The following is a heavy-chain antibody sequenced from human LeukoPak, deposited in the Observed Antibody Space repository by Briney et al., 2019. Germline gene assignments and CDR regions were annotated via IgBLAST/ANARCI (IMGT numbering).Heavy chain of an antibody. Sequence: SETLSLTCTVSSGSISSYYWSWIRQPPGKGLEWSGYIDYSGSTNYNPSLKSRVTISVDTSKNQFSLKLSSVTAADTAVYYCARDRYCSGGSCYRTYYYYYMDVWGKGTTVTVSS. V-gene: IGHV4-59*01. CDR3: ARDRYCSGGSCYRTYYYYYMDV. D-gene: IGHD2-15*01. CDR2: IDYSGST. CDR1: SGSISSYY. J-gene: IGHJ6*03.